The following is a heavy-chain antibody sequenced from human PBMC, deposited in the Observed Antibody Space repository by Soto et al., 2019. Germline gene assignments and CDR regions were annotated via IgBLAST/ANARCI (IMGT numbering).Heavy chain of an antibody. J-gene: IGHJ3*02. CDR3: ATPRRVVGAFDI. CDR2: IYPGDSDT. Sequence: PGESLKISCKAFGYEFGSAWIGWVRQMPGKGLEWMGIIYPGDSDTRYSPSFQGQVTISADKSISTAYLQWSSLKASDTAMYYCATPRRVVGAFDIWGQGTMVTVSS. CDR1: GYEFGSAW. V-gene: IGHV5-51*01. D-gene: IGHD2-15*01.